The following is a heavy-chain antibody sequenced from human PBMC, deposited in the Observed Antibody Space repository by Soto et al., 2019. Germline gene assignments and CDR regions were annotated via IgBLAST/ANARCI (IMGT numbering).Heavy chain of an antibody. CDR1: GASISSYY. Sequence: PSETLSLTCTASGASISSYYCSWIRQPPGKGLEWIGYIYYSGSTNYNPSLKSRVTISVDTSKNQFSLKLSSVTAADTAVCYCARHSPLYGDYVGYYYYMDVWGKGTTVTVSS. V-gene: IGHV4-59*08. CDR2: IYYSGST. CDR3: ARHSPLYGDYVGYYYYMDV. D-gene: IGHD4-17*01. J-gene: IGHJ6*03.